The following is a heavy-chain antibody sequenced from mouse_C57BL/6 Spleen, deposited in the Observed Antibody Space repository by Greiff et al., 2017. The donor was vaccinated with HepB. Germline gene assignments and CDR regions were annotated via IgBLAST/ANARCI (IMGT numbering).Heavy chain of an antibody. Sequence: VQLQQSGAELARPGASVKLSCKASGYTFTSYGISWVKQRTGQGLEWIGEIYPRSGNTYYNEKFKGKATLTADKSSSTAYMELRSLTSEDSAVYFCARDYGREGWYFDVWGTGTTVTVSS. CDR2: IYPRSGNT. CDR3: ARDYGREGWYFDV. J-gene: IGHJ1*03. D-gene: IGHD1-1*01. V-gene: IGHV1-81*01. CDR1: GYTFTSYG.